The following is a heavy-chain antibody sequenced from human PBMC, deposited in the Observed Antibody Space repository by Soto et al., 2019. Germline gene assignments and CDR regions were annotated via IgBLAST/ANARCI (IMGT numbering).Heavy chain of an antibody. CDR3: VRCYCSVGSCYTCWHFDL. V-gene: IGHV1-18*01. J-gene: IGHJ2*01. CDR1: GYTFMNYA. CDR2: ISPSTGDT. D-gene: IGHD2-15*01. Sequence: QVQLVQSGAEVKGPGASVKLSCQASGYTFMNYAISWVRQAPGQGLEWMGWISPSTGDTDQAQNFQGRVTMTLDTSTNTANLELRTLRSDDSAVYYCVRCYCSVGSCYTCWHFDLWGRGTLVTVSS.